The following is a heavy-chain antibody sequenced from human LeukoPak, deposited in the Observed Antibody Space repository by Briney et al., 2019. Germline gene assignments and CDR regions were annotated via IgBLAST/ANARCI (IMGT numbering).Heavy chain of an antibody. CDR2: IFHSGST. V-gene: IGHV4-4*02. CDR1: GGSISSYNW. Sequence: SETLSLTCAVSGGSISSYNWLSLVRQPPGRGLEWIGEIFHSGSTNYNPSLRSRVTISVDKSKNQFSLKLSSLTAADTAFYYCARAGNNADAKVFDYWGQGTLVTVSS. D-gene: IGHD2-8*01. CDR3: ARAGNNADAKVFDY. J-gene: IGHJ4*02.